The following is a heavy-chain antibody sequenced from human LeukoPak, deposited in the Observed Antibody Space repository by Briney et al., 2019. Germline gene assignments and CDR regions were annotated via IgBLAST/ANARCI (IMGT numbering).Heavy chain of an antibody. V-gene: IGHV4-59*01. J-gene: IGHJ5*02. CDR1: GGSISSYY. CDR3: ARGAAVSSRLYNWFDP. D-gene: IGHD6-13*01. CDR2: IYYSGST. Sequence: SETLSLTCTVSGGSISSYYWSWIRQPPGKGLEWIGYIYYSGSTNYNPSLKSRVTISVDTSKNQFSLKLSSETAADTAVYYCARGAAVSSRLYNWFDPWGQGTLVTVSS.